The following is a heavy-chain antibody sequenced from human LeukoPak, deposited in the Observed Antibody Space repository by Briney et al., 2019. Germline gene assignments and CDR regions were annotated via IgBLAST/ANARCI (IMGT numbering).Heavy chain of an antibody. V-gene: IGHV4-59*01. CDR3: ARENNDILTGYSSNWYFDL. CDR2: IYFSGYT. J-gene: IGHJ2*01. CDR1: GGSIGSYY. D-gene: IGHD3-9*01. Sequence: SETLSLTCTVSGGSIGSYYWSWIRQPPGKGLEWIGYIYFSGYTNYNPSLKSRVTISVDTSKNQLSLNLNSVTAADTAVYYCARENNDILTGYSSNWYFDLWGRGTLVTVSS.